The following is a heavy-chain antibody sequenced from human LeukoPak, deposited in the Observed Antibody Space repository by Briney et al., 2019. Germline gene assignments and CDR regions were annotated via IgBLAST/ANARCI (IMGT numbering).Heavy chain of an antibody. J-gene: IGHJ3*02. CDR1: GGSISSYY. Sequence: SETLSLTCTVSGGSISSYYWSWIRQPPGKGLEWIGYIYYSGSTNYNPSLKSRVTISVDTSKNQFSLKLSSVTAADTAVYYCARARGATIFQSAFDIWGQGTMVTVSS. V-gene: IGHV4-59*01. D-gene: IGHD5-24*01. CDR3: ARARGATIFQSAFDI. CDR2: IYYSGST.